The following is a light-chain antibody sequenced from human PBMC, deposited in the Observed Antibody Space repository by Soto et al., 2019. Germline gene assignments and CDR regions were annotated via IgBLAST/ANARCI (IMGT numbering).Light chain of an antibody. CDR1: SSDVRGYNY. V-gene: IGLV2-14*01. CDR2: DVS. CDR3: SSYTSSSIVV. Sequence: QSALTQPASVSGSPGQSITISCTGTSSDVRGYNYVSWYQQHPGKAPKLIIYDVSNRPSGVSNRFSGSKSGNTASLTISGLQAQDEADYYCSSYTSSSIVVFGGGTQLTVL. J-gene: IGLJ2*01.